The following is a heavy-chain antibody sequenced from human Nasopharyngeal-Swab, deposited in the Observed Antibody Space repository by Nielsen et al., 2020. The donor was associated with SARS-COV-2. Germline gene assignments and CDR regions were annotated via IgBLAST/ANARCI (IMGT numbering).Heavy chain of an antibody. J-gene: IGHJ4*02. Sequence: GESLKISCKDSGYSFTSNWIGWVRQTPGKGLEWMGIIFPRDSDTRYSPSFQAQVTISVDKSINTAYLQWNSLKASDTAMYYCARSSEYCSRGTCRFEYWGQGTLLTVSS. CDR3: ARSSEYCSRGTCRFEY. CDR2: IFPRDSDT. D-gene: IGHD2-15*01. CDR1: GYSFTSNW. V-gene: IGHV5-51*01.